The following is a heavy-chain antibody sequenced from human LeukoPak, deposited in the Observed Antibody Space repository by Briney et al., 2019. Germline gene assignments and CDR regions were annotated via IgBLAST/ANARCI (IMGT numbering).Heavy chain of an antibody. Sequence: PSETLSLTCTVSGDSMTSSSYYWGWIRQPPGKGLEWVGSIYYSGSTYYNPSLKSRVTISVDTSKNQFSLKLSSVTAADTAVYYCARDGDEAHSSKPIVLMVYAIFTPNWFDPWGQGTLVTVSS. CDR3: ARDGDEAHSSKPIVLMVYAIFTPNWFDP. CDR1: GDSMTSSSYY. J-gene: IGHJ5*02. D-gene: IGHD2-8*01. CDR2: IYYSGST. V-gene: IGHV4-39*07.